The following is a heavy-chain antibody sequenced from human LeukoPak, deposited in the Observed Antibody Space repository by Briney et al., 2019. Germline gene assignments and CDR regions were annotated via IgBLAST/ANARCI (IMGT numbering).Heavy chain of an antibody. CDR2: INPNSGGT. CDR3: ARDLGYYDSSGYYYYYYMDV. CDR1: GYTFTGYY. Sequence: GASVKVSCKASGYTFTGYYMHWVRQAPGQGLEWMGRINPNSGGTNYEQKFQGRVTMTRDTSISTAYMELSRLRSDDTAVYYCARDLGYYDSSGYYYYYYMDVWGKGTTVTVSS. D-gene: IGHD3-22*01. V-gene: IGHV1-2*06. J-gene: IGHJ6*03.